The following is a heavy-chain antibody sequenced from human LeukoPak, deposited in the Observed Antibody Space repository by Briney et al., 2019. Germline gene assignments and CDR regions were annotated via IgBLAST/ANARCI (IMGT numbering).Heavy chain of an antibody. V-gene: IGHV3-21*01. CDR3: ARGGYGYNF. CDR2: ISSRSSYI. CDR1: GFTFSNYS. J-gene: IGHJ4*02. D-gene: IGHD5-24*01. Sequence: GGSLRLSCAASGFTFSNYSMNWARQAPGKGLEWVSSISSRSSYIYYADSVKGRFTISRDNAKNSPYLQMNSLRAEDTAVYYCARGGYGYNFWGQGTLVTVSS.